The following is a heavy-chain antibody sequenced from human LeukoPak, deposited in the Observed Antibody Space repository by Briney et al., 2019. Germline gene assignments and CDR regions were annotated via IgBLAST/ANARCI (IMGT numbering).Heavy chain of an antibody. CDR1: GESLSGNF. D-gene: IGHD6-13*01. V-gene: IGHV4-34*01. CDR3: ARGVYIAAAQYGY. J-gene: IGHJ4*02. CDR2: IDNNGIT. Sequence: SETLSLTCAVSGESLSGNFWTWIRQSPGKGLEWIGEIDNNGITNYNPSLKSRVTMSVDTTRKRFSLRLTSESAADTGVYYCARGVYIAAAQYGYWGQGTLVTVSS.